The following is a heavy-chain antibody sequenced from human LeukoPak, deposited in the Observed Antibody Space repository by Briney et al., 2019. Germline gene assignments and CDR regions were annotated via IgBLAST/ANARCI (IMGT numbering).Heavy chain of an antibody. CDR2: ISAYNANT. V-gene: IGHV1-18*01. D-gene: IGHD2-15*01. J-gene: IGHJ3*02. CDR3: AVGDGVVEAFDI. Sequence: ASVKVSCKASGYTFTNYGINWVRQAPGQGLEWMGWISAYNANTNYAQKLQGRVTMTTDTSTSTAYMDLRSLRSDDTAVYYCAVGDGVVEAFDIWGQGTMVTVSS. CDR1: GYTFTNYG.